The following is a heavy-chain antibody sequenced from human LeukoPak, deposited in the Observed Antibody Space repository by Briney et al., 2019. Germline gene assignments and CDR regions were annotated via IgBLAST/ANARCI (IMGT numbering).Heavy chain of an antibody. CDR1: GFTFISYN. Sequence: PGGSLRLSCTASGFTFISYNMHWVRQPTGKGLEWVSAVGTAGDTYYPGSVKGRFTISRENAKNSLYLQMDSLRAGDTAVYYCARRGDSRGYYDAFDIWGQGTMVTVSS. J-gene: IGHJ3*02. CDR2: VGTAGDT. CDR3: ARRGDSRGYYDAFDI. V-gene: IGHV3-13*01. D-gene: IGHD3-22*01.